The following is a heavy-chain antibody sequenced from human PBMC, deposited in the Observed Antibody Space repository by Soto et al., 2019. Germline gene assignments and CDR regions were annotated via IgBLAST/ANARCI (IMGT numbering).Heavy chain of an antibody. CDR3: ASTYYDSSGYYYFDY. D-gene: IGHD3-22*01. V-gene: IGHV4-4*02. Sequence: SETLSLTCAVSGGSISSSNWWSWVRQPPGKGMEWIGEIYHSGSTNYNPSLKSRVTISVDKSKNQFSLKLSSLTAADTAVYYCASTYYDSSGYYYFDYWGQGTLGT. CDR1: GGSISSSNW. J-gene: IGHJ4*02. CDR2: IYHSGST.